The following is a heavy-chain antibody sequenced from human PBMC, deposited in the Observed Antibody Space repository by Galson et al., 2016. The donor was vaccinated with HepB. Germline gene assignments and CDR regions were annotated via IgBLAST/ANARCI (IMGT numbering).Heavy chain of an antibody. D-gene: IGHD3-16*01. V-gene: IGHV7-4-1*02. CDR1: GYTFTTSS. CDR3: ARLAVSDALGDDYFDY. J-gene: IGHJ4*02. CDR2: INTNTGSP. Sequence: SVKVSCKASGYTFTTSSINWVRQAPGQGLEWMGWINTNTGSPTYAQGFTGRFVFSLDTSVNTAYLQISSLKAEDTAVYFCARLAVSDALGDDYFDYWGQGTLVTVPS.